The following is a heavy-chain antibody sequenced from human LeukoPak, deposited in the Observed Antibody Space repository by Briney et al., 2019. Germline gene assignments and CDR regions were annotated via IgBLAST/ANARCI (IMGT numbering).Heavy chain of an antibody. J-gene: IGHJ4*02. V-gene: IGHV3-21*01. CDR1: GFTFSSYS. CDR3: ARGVSSIAARPQDY. Sequence: KPGGSLRLSCAASGFTFSSYSMNWVRQAPGKGLELVSSISSSSSYIYYADSVKGRFTISRDNAKNSLYLQMNSLRAEDTAVYYCARGVSSIAARPQDYWGQRTLVTVSS. CDR2: ISSSSSYI. D-gene: IGHD6-6*01.